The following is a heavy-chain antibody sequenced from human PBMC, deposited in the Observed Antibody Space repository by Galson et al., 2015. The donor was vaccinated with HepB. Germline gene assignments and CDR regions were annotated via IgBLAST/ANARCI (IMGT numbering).Heavy chain of an antibody. V-gene: IGHV3-30*09. D-gene: IGHD6-19*01. CDR2: ISYDGSNI. CDR3: ATYKPVAGTFDY. Sequence: SLRLSCAASGFTFDDFAFHWVRQAPGKGLEWVALISYDGSNIYYADSVKGRFAISRDNSKNTLYLQMNSLRAEDTAVYYCATYKPVAGTFDYWGQGTLVTVSS. J-gene: IGHJ4*02. CDR1: GFTFDDFA.